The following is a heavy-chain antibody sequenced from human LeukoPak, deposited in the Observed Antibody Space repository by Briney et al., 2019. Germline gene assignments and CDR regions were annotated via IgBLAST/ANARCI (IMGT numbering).Heavy chain of an antibody. J-gene: IGHJ4*02. CDR2: ISYDGSNK. Sequence: PGGSLRLSCAASGFTFSSYAMHWVRQAPGKGLEWVAVISYDGSNKYYADSVKGRFTISRDNSKNTLYLQMNSLRAEDTAVYYCARDKVNVWGSYGVLIGYWGQGTLVTVSS. CDR1: GFTFSSYA. D-gene: IGHD3-16*01. V-gene: IGHV3-30-3*01. CDR3: ARDKVNVWGSYGVLIGY.